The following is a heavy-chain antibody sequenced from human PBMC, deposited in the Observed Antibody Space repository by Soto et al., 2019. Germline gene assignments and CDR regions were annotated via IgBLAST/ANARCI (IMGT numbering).Heavy chain of an antibody. CDR3: VRDAMVRAVMTRLAEYYGMDV. CDR2: ISGGGGTT. D-gene: IGHD3-10*01. CDR1: GFTFNGYA. Sequence: GGSLRLSCVASGFTFNGYAMSWVRQAPGKGLEWVSAISGGGGTTYYADSVKGRFTISRENSKKTLHLQMNSLRVEDTAVYYCVRDAMVRAVMTRLAEYYGMDVWGQGTTVTVSS. J-gene: IGHJ6*02. V-gene: IGHV3-23*01.